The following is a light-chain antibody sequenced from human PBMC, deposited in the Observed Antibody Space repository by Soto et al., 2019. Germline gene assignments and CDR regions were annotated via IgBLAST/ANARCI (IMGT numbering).Light chain of an antibody. Sequence: DIQMTQSPSSLSASVGDRVTITCRASQGISNSLAWCQQKPGKDPQRLIYTASTLQSGAPSRFSGRGFGTEFTLTITSLQAEDVATYYYQKYNSAPLTFGGGTKVEIK. CDR2: TAS. CDR1: QGISNS. J-gene: IGKJ4*01. V-gene: IGKV1-27*01. CDR3: QKYNSAPLT.